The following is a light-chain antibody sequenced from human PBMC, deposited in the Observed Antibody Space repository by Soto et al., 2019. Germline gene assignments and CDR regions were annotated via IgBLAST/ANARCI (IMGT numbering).Light chain of an antibody. CDR3: SSYTSTYIWV. CDR2: GVS. V-gene: IGLV2-14*01. J-gene: IGLJ3*02. Sequence: QSALTQPASVSGSPGQSITISCTGTSSDIGSHNFVSWHQQHPGKAPKFIIYGVSNRPSGVSNRFSGSKSANTASLTISGLQADDEADYYCSSYTSTYIWVFGGGTKLTVL. CDR1: SSDIGSHNF.